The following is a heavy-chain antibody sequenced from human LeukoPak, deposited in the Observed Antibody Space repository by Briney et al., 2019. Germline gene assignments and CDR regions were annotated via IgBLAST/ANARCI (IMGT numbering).Heavy chain of an antibody. CDR3: ARQRLFDY. D-gene: IGHD6-25*01. CDR1: GYSISSGYY. J-gene: IGHJ4*02. CDR2: INHRGST. V-gene: IGHV4-38-2*02. Sequence: PSETLSLTCTVSGYSISSGYYWGWIRQPPGKGLEWIGEINHRGSTNYNPSLKSRVTISVDTSKNQFSLKLSSVTAADTAVYYCARQRLFDYWGQGTLVTVSS.